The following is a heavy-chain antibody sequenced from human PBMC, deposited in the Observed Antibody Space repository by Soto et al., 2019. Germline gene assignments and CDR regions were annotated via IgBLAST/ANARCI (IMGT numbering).Heavy chain of an antibody. V-gene: IGHV3-49*04. J-gene: IGHJ4*02. CDR3: TAGKLYPSLDFDY. CDR1: GFTFGDYA. Sequence: GGSPRLSCTASGFTFGDYAMSWVRQAPGKGLEWVGFTRSKAYGGTTEYAASVKGRFTISRDDSKSIAYLQMNSLKTEDTAVYYCTAGKLYPSLDFDYWGQGTLVIVSS. CDR2: TRSKAYGGTT. D-gene: IGHD2-8*01.